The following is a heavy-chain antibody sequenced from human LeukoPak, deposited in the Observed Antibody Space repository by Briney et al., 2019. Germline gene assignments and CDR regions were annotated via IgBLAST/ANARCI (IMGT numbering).Heavy chain of an antibody. CDR3: AKKASYNSSWYEHYYYYMDV. Sequence: GESLKISCAASGFTFSSYGMHWVRQAPGKGLEWVAFIRYDGSNKYYADSVKGRFTISRDNSKNTLYLQMNSLRAEDTAVYYCAKKASYNSSWYEHYYYYMDVWGKGTTVTVSS. CDR1: GFTFSSYG. CDR2: IRYDGSNK. V-gene: IGHV3-30*02. J-gene: IGHJ6*03. D-gene: IGHD6-13*01.